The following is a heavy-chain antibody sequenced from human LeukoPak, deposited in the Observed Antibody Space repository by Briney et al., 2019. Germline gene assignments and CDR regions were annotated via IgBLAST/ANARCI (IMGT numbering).Heavy chain of an antibody. CDR2: IYHSGST. CDR3: ARGQQLVDNYFDY. CDR1: GGSISSYY. V-gene: IGHV4-59*12. J-gene: IGHJ4*02. D-gene: IGHD6-13*01. Sequence: SETLSLTCTVSGGSISSYYWSWIRQPPGKGLEWIGYIYHSGSTNYNPSLKSRVTISVDTSKNQFSLKLSSVTAADTAVYYCARGQQLVDNYFDYWGQGTLVTVSS.